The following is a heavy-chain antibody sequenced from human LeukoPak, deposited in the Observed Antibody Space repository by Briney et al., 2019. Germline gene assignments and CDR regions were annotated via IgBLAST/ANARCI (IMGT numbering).Heavy chain of an antibody. CDR1: GFTFSNFW. CDR2: IHPEGNEK. Sequence: GGSLRLSCAVSGFTFSNFWMSWVRQAPGRGLEWVANIHPEGNEKYHVESVKGRFTISRDNAKNSLFMQMNGLRVEDTAVYYCARGDAFSGDHWGQGTLVTVSS. CDR3: ARGDAFSGDH. V-gene: IGHV3-7*04. J-gene: IGHJ4*02.